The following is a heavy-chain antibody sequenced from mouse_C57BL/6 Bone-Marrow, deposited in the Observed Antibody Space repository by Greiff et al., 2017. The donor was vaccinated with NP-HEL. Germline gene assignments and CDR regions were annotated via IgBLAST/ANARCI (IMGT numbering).Heavy chain of an antibody. Sequence: QVQLKESGAELVKPGASVKLSCKASGYTFTSYWMHWVKQRPGQGLEWIGMIHPNSGSTNYNEKFKSKATLTVDKSSSTAYMQLSSLTSEDSAVYYCAKFYYSNPFAYWGQGTLVTVSA. J-gene: IGHJ3*01. CDR1: GYTFTSYW. V-gene: IGHV1-64*01. CDR2: IHPNSGST. D-gene: IGHD2-5*01. CDR3: AKFYYSNPFAY.